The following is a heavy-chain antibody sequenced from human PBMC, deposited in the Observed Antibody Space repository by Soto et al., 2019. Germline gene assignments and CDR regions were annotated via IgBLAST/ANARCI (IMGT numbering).Heavy chain of an antibody. CDR3: ARDRAWVDTAIEGRLYYYGMDV. CDR2: IYSGGST. CDR1: GFTVSSNY. J-gene: IGHJ6*02. Sequence: EVQLVESGGGLVQPGGSLRLSCAASGFTVSSNYMSWVRQAPGKELEWVSVIYSGGSTYYADSVKGRFTISRDNSKNTLYLQMNSLRAEDTAVYYCARDRAWVDTAIEGRLYYYGMDVWGQGTTVTVSS. V-gene: IGHV3-66*01. D-gene: IGHD5-18*01.